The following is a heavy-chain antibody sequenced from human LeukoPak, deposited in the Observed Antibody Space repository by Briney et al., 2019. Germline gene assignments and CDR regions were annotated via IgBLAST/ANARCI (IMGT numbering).Heavy chain of an antibody. D-gene: IGHD4-17*01. V-gene: IGHV1-2*02. CDR1: GYTFTGYY. J-gene: IGHJ4*02. CDR2: INPNSGGT. CDR3: ARDHSGESCFDY. Sequence: ASVKVSCKASGYTFTGYYMHWVRQAPGQGLKWMGWINPNSGGTNYAQKFQGRVTMTRDTSISTAYMELSRLRSDDTAVYYCARDHSGESCFDYWGQGTLVTVSS.